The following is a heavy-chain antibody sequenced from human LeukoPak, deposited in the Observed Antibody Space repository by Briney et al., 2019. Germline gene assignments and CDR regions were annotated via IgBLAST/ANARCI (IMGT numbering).Heavy chain of an antibody. D-gene: IGHD3-22*01. V-gene: IGHV3-23*01. CDR1: GFTFSSYA. Sequence: PGGSLRLSCAASGFTFSSYAMSWVRQAPGKGLEWVSAISGSGGSTYYADSVEGRFTISRDNSKNTLYLQMNSLRAEDTAVYYCAKEGYDSSGYSIDYWGQGTLVTVSS. CDR2: ISGSGGST. CDR3: AKEGYDSSGYSIDY. J-gene: IGHJ4*02.